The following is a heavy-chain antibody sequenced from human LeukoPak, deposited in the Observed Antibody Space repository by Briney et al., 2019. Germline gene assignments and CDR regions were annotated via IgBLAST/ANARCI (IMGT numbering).Heavy chain of an antibody. D-gene: IGHD1-26*01. V-gene: IGHV3-30*02. CDR2: IRYDGSTK. Sequence: SCKASGYTFTSYYMHWVRQAPGKGLEWVTFIRYDGSTKYYADSVKGRFTISRDNSKNTLYLQMNGLRPEDTAVYYCAKYLGSYFDYWGQGTLVTVSS. CDR3: AKYLGSYFDY. CDR1: GYTFTSYY. J-gene: IGHJ4*02.